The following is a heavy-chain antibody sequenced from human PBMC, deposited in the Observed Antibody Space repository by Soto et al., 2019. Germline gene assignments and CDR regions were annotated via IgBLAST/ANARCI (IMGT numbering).Heavy chain of an antibody. CDR2: FDPEDGET. Sequence: ASVKVSCKVSGYTLTELSMHWVRQAPGKGLEWMGGFDPEDGETIYAQKFQGRVTMTEDTSTDTAYMELSSLRSEDTAVYYCATKTGGYSYGLYYYYMDVWGKGTTVTVSS. D-gene: IGHD5-18*01. J-gene: IGHJ6*03. CDR1: GYTLTELS. CDR3: ATKTGGYSYGLYYYYMDV. V-gene: IGHV1-24*01.